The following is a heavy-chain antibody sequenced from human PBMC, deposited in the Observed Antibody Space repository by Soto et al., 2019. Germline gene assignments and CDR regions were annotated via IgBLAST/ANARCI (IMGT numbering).Heavy chain of an antibody. J-gene: IGHJ6*02. CDR3: ARDPGIYYGMDV. V-gene: IGHV3-11*01. D-gene: IGHD3-10*01. CDR2: ISGGGFTI. Sequence: QVQLVESGGGLVKPGGSLRLSCTASGFTFSDYYMTWIRQAPGKGLEWLSYISGGGFTIYYADSVKGRFTVSRDNAKNSMYLQINTLRVEDTAVYYCARDPGIYYGMDVWGQGTTVTVSS. CDR1: GFTFSDYY.